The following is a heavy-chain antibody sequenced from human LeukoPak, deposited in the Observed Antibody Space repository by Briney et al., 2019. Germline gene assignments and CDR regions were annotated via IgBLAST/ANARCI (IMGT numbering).Heavy chain of an antibody. V-gene: IGHV3-21*01. CDR1: GFTFGSHS. CDR3: ARGPGIAVAPLQH. J-gene: IGHJ1*01. Sequence: GGSLRLSCAVSGFTFGSHSMTWVRRAPGKGLEWVSSIRSSGRDKFYADSVKGRFTIARDDAKNSLFLQMNSLRAEDTAVYYCARGPGIAVAPLQHWGQGTLVTVSS. D-gene: IGHD6-19*01. CDR2: IRSSGRDK.